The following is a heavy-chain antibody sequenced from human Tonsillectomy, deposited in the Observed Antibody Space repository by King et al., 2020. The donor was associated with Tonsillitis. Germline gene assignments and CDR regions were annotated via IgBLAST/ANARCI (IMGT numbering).Heavy chain of an antibody. CDR1: GFTFSGFW. V-gene: IGHV3-7*03. D-gene: IGHD5-12*01. CDR3: ARGGYSGYDRTHYFDY. CDR2: IKQDGTEK. J-gene: IGHJ4*02. Sequence: EVQLVESGGGLVQPGGSLRLSCAVSGFTFSGFWMTWVRQAPGKGLEWVANIKQDGTEKHYVDSVKGRFTISRDNAKNSLFLQMNSPRAEDTAVYFCARGGYSGYDRTHYFDYWGQGTLVTVSS.